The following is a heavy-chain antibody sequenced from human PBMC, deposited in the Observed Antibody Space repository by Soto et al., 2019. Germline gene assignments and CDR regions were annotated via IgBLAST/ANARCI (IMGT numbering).Heavy chain of an antibody. Sequence: QVQLVESGGGVVQPGRSLRLSCAASGFTFSSYGMHWVRQAPGKGLEWVAVISYDGSNKYYADSVKGRFTISRNNSTNTLYLQMNSLRADDTAVYYCAKAMGGYYYDSSGYSSYYGMDVWGQGTTVTVSS. CDR2: ISYDGSNK. V-gene: IGHV3-30*18. J-gene: IGHJ6*02. CDR3: AKAMGGYYYDSSGYSSYYGMDV. D-gene: IGHD3-22*01. CDR1: GFTFSSYG.